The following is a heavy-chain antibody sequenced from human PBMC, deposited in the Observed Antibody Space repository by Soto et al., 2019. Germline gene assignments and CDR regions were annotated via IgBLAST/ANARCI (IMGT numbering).Heavy chain of an antibody. CDR2: IYPGDSDT. CDR3: ARCYGQRGELPRIWFDP. V-gene: IGHV5-51*01. D-gene: IGHD1-26*01. Sequence: PGESLKISCKGSGYSFTSYWIGWVRQMLGKGLEWMGIIYPGDSDTRYSPSFQGQVTISADKPISTAYLQWSSLKASDTAMYYCARCYGQRGELPRIWFDPWGQGTLVTVSS. CDR1: GYSFTSYW. J-gene: IGHJ5*02.